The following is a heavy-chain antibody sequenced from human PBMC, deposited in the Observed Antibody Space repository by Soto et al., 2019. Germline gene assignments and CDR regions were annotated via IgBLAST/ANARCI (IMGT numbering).Heavy chain of an antibody. V-gene: IGHV3-48*02. J-gene: IGHJ4*02. Sequence: GGSLRLSCAASGFTFSSYSMNWVRQAPGKGLEWVSYISSSGSTIDYAESVKGRFTISRDNAKSSLYLQMNSLRDEDTAVYYCARCRGYSYGYADYWSQGTLVTVSS. CDR2: ISSSGSTI. CDR1: GFTFSSYS. D-gene: IGHD5-18*01. CDR3: ARCRGYSYGYADY.